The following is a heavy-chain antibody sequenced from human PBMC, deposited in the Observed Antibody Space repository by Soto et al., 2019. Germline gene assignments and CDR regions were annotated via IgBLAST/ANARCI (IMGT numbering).Heavy chain of an antibody. V-gene: IGHV3-66*01. CDR3: ARDSGEGRGGHYYFDY. CDR2: IYSGGST. D-gene: IGHD3-10*01. J-gene: IGHJ4*02. Sequence: EVQLVESGGGLVQPGGSLRLSCAASGFTVSSNYMSWVRQAPGKGLEWVSVIYSGGSTYYADSVKGRFTISRDNSKNTLYLQMNSLRAEDTAVYYCARDSGEGRGGHYYFDYWGQGTLVTVSS. CDR1: GFTVSSNY.